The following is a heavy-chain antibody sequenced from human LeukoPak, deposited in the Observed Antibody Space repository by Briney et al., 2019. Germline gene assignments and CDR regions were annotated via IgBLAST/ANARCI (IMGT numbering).Heavy chain of an antibody. V-gene: IGHV1-69*13. CDR3: ARVLDADSSGYYFDAFDI. D-gene: IGHD3-22*01. CDR1: GGTFSSYA. Sequence: SVKVSCKAPGGTFSSYAISWVRQAPGQGLEWMGGIIPIFGTANYAQKFQGRVTITADESTSTAYMELSSLRSEDTAVYYCARVLDADSSGYYFDAFDIWGQGTMVTVSS. CDR2: IIPIFGTA. J-gene: IGHJ3*02.